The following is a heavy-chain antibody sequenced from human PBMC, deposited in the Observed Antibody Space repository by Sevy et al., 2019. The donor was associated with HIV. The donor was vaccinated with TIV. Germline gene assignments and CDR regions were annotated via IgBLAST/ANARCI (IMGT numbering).Heavy chain of an antibody. CDR1: EFRFSDFA. D-gene: IGHD6-19*01. Sequence: GGSLRLSCAASEFRFSDFAMHWVRQAPGKGLEWVAFISYDGKRTKYADSVKGRFTVSRDNSDKKFYVQMNSLRVEDAAIYYCAREEVPVASGRMPYYYYYGLDVWGLGTTVTVSS. CDR2: ISYDGKRT. V-gene: IGHV3-30*03. CDR3: AREEVPVASGRMPYYYYYGLDV. J-gene: IGHJ6*02.